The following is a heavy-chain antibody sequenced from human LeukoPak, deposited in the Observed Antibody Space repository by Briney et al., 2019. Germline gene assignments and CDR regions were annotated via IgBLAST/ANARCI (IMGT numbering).Heavy chain of an antibody. Sequence: SETLSLTCTVSGGSITSSSYYWGWIRQPPGTGLEWIGSIYYSGTTYYNPSLKSRVTISVDTSKNQFSLKLSSVTAADTAVYYCARDLSYSGSSWGQGTLVTVSS. CDR2: IYYSGTT. J-gene: IGHJ4*02. CDR3: ARDLSYSGSS. V-gene: IGHV4-39*02. D-gene: IGHD1-26*01. CDR1: GGSITSSSYY.